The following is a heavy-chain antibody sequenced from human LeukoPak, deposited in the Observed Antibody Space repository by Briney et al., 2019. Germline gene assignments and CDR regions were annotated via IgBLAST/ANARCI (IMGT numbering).Heavy chain of an antibody. Sequence: PGGSLRLSCAASGFTFSSYAMSWVRQAPGKGLEWVSAVSGSAGSTYYADSVKGRFTISRDNAKNSLYLQMNSLRAEDTAVYYCARVGPWVNPDYYYYMDVWGKGTTVTVSS. D-gene: IGHD1-14*01. CDR2: VSGSAGST. CDR3: ARVGPWVNPDYYYYMDV. CDR1: GFTFSSYA. J-gene: IGHJ6*03. V-gene: IGHV3-23*01.